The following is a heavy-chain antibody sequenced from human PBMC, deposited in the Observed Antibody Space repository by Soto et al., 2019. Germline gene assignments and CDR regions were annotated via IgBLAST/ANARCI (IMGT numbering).Heavy chain of an antibody. CDR3: AKDGRGSGSHYNSFGY. J-gene: IGHJ4*02. D-gene: IGHD3-10*01. CDR2: IYSTGTT. Sequence: VQLVESGGGLIQPGGSLKLSCAASGFTVGNNYMSWVRQAPGKGLEWVSLIYSTGTTKYADSVKDRFTVSRDNAKNTLYLQMNSLRAEDTAVYYCAKDGRGSGSHYNSFGYWGQGTLVTVSS. CDR1: GFTVGNNY. V-gene: IGHV3-53*01.